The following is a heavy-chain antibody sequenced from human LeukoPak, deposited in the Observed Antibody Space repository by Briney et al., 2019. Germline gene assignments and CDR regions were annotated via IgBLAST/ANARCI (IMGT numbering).Heavy chain of an antibody. V-gene: IGHV3-66*01. CDR3: ARDSPGGGVDY. Sequence: GGSLRLSCAASGFTVSSNYMSWVRQAPGKGLEWVSVIYSGGSTYYADSVKGRFTISRGNSKNTLYLQMNSLRAEDTAVYYCARDSPGGGVDYWGQGTLVTVSS. D-gene: IGHD3-16*01. CDR1: GFTVSSNY. J-gene: IGHJ4*02. CDR2: IYSGGST.